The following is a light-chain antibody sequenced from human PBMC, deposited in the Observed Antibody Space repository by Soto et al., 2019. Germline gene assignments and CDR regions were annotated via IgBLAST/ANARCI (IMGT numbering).Light chain of an antibody. CDR3: QQYITYPYT. CDR2: KAS. J-gene: IGKJ2*01. Sequence: DINMTQSPSTLSASEGDRVAITCRASQSISTWLAWYQQKPGKAPKLLIYKASILESEVPSRFSGSGSETEFTLTINSLQPADFASYFCQQYITYPYTFGQGTKLEI. CDR1: QSISTW. V-gene: IGKV1-5*03.